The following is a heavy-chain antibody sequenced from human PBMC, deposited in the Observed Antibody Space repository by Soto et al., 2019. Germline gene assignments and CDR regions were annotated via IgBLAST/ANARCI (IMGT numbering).Heavy chain of an antibody. V-gene: IGHV3-33*01. CDR3: ARVLISPGYCSGGSCYSYYGMDV. CDR2: IWYDGSNK. J-gene: IGHJ6*02. Sequence: GGSLRLSCAASGFTFSSYGMHWVRQAPGKGLEWVAVIWYDGSNKYYADSVKGRFTISRDNSKNTLYLQMNSLRAEDTAVYYCARVLISPGYCSGGSCYSYYGMDVWGQGTTVTVSS. CDR1: GFTFSSYG. D-gene: IGHD2-15*01.